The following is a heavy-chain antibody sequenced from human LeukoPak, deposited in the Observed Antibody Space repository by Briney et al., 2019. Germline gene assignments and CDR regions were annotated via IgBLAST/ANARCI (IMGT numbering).Heavy chain of an antibody. V-gene: IGHV3-30*18. D-gene: IGHD3-3*01. CDR2: ISYDGSNK. Sequence: GGSLRLSCAASGFTFNGYNMDWVRQAPGKGLEWVADISYDGSNKYYGDSVKGRFTISRDNSKNTLYLQMNSLRAEDTAVYYCAKAPYYDFWSGYPYYWGQGTLVTVSS. CDR3: AKAPYYDFWSGYPYY. J-gene: IGHJ4*02. CDR1: GFTFNGYN.